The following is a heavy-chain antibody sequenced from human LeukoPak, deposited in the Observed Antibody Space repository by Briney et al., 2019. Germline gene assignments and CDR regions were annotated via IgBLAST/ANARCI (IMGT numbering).Heavy chain of an antibody. CDR1: GGSISSGSYY. D-gene: IGHD3-16*01. V-gene: IGHV4-61*02. CDR3: ERAPRLGWFDP. CDR2: IYTSGST. Sequence: SETLSLTCTVSGGSISSGSYYWSWTRQPAGKGLEWIGRIYTSGSTNYNPSLKSRVTISVDTSKNQFSLKLSSVTAADTAVYYCERAPRLGWFDPWGQGTLVTVSS. J-gene: IGHJ5*02.